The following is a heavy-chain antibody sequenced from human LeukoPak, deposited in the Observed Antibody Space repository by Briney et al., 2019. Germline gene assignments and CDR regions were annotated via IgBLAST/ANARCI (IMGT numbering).Heavy chain of an antibody. Sequence: SETLSLTCSVSGDSLNKNFWSWIRQPPGKGLGWIGYIFHSGTINYSPSLKRRVSISLDASKNQFSLMLTSVTAADTAVYYCARRMITTSDTFDLWGQGTMVTVSS. J-gene: IGHJ3*01. CDR2: IFHSGTI. CDR1: GDSLNKNF. D-gene: IGHD3-16*01. V-gene: IGHV4-59*01. CDR3: ARRMITTSDTFDL.